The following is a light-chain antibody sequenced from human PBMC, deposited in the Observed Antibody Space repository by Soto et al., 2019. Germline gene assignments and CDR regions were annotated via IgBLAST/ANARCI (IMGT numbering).Light chain of an antibody. J-gene: IGKJ1*01. CDR1: QSISNY. V-gene: IGKV1-39*01. Sequence: DIQMTQSPSSLSTSVGDRVTITCRASQSISNYLNWYQQKPGKVPKLLIYAASRLQSGVPSRFSGSGSGTDFTLTISSPQPEDFATYFCQQSYITPWTFGQGTKVEI. CDR2: AAS. CDR3: QQSYITPWT.